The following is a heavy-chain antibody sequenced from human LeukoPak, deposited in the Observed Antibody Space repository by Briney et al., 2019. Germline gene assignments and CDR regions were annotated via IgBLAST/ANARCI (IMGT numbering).Heavy chain of an antibody. D-gene: IGHD6-13*01. CDR1: GFTFSTYG. CDR2: IWYDGSNK. J-gene: IGHJ4*02. V-gene: IGHV3-33*01. Sequence: GGSLRLSCAASGFTFSTYGMHWVRQAPGKGLEWVAVIWYDGSNKFYPDSVKGRFTTSRDNSKDTLYLQMNSLRTEDTAVYYCARGGSSTCSPFDSWGQGTLVTVSS. CDR3: ARGGSSTCSPFDS.